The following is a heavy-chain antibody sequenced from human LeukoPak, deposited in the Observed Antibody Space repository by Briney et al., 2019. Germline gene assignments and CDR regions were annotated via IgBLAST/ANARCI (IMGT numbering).Heavy chain of an antibody. CDR1: GFTFSSYS. D-gene: IGHD1-26*01. Sequence: GGSLRLSCAASGFTFSSYSMNWVRQAPGKGLEWVSSISSSSSYIYYADSVKGRFTISRDNAKNSLYLQMNSLRAEDTAVYYCARRVNSGSYLYDYWGQGTLVTVSS. CDR3: ARRVNSGSYLYDY. V-gene: IGHV3-21*01. J-gene: IGHJ4*02. CDR2: ISSSSSYI.